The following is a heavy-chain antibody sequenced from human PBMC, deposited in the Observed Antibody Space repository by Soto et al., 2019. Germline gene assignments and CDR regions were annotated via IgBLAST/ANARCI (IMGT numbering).Heavy chain of an antibody. CDR2: IYYSGST. CDR1: GGSISSYY. D-gene: IGHD3-9*01. Sequence: SETLSLTCTVSGGSISSYYWSWIRQPPGKGLEWIGYIYYSGSTNYNPSLKSRVTISVDTSKNQFSLKLSSVTAADTAVYYCARGDDYFNWFDPWGQGTLVTVSS. CDR3: ARGDDYFNWFDP. J-gene: IGHJ5*02. V-gene: IGHV4-59*01.